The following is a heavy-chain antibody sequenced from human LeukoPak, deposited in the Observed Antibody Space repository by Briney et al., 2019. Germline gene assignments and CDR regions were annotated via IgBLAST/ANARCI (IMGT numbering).Heavy chain of an antibody. CDR2: IYYSGST. CDR1: GGSISSSSYY. CDR3: ARHGGITIFGVVIGYFDY. J-gene: IGHJ4*02. V-gene: IGHV4-39*01. Sequence: SETLSLTCTVSGGSISSSSYYWGWIRQPPGTGLEWIGSIYYSGSTYYNPSLKSRVTISVDTSKNQFSLKLSSVTAADTAVYYCARHGGITIFGVVIGYFDYWGQGTLVTVSS. D-gene: IGHD3-3*01.